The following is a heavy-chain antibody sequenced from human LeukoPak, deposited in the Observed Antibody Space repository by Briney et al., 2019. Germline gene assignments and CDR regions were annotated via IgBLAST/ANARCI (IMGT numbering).Heavy chain of an antibody. J-gene: IGHJ5*02. CDR3: ARDSGTGAAAGTEWWFDP. CDR1: GYTFTGYY. Sequence: ASAKVSCKASGYTFTGYYMHWVRQAPGQGLEWMGWINPNSGGTNYAQKFQGWVTMTRDTSISTAYMELSRLRSDDTAVYYCARDSGTGAAAGTEWWFDPWGQGTLVTVSS. D-gene: IGHD6-13*01. CDR2: INPNSGGT. V-gene: IGHV1-2*04.